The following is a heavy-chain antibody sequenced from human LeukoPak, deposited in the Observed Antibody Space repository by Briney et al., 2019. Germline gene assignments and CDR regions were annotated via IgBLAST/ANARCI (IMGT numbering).Heavy chain of an antibody. CDR2: GTI. J-gene: IGHJ4*02. CDR3: ARDQGGVGY. CDR1: GITFSSYS. V-gene: IGHV3-48*01. D-gene: IGHD3-16*01. Sequence: GGSLRLSCAASGITFSSYSMNWVRQAPGKGLEWVSSGTINYADSVKGRFTISRDNAKNSLYLQMNSLRAEDTAVYYCARDQGGVGYWGQGTLVTVSS.